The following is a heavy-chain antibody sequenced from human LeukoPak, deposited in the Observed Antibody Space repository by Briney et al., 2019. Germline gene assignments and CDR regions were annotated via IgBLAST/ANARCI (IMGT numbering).Heavy chain of an antibody. D-gene: IGHD2-15*01. V-gene: IGHV4-59*01. Sequence: SETLSLTCTVSTDSTNTYYWRWLRQSPGKGLEWLGHIYRSGRTHFIPSFKSRVTISITMSKKQFSLKVTSRSVAETAMYYCGRLRWELLPPYFCHWGQGAFVIVSS. CDR2: IYRSGRT. CDR1: TDSTNTYY. J-gene: IGHJ4*02. CDR3: GRLRWELLPPYFCH.